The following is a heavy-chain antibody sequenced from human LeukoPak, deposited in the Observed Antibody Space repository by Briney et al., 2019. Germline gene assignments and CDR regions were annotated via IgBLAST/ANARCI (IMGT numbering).Heavy chain of an antibody. V-gene: IGHV3-23*01. CDR3: AKDLEGSGYDFDY. D-gene: IGHD5-12*01. CDR1: GFTFGRDA. CDR2: VSGDGGLT. J-gene: IGHJ4*02. Sequence: GGSLRLSCAASGFTFGRDAVSWVRQAPGWVSEWVSTVSGDGGLTYYADSVKGRFTISRNNSKNTLYLQMNSLRAEDTAVYYCAKDLEGSGYDFDYWGQGTLVTVSP.